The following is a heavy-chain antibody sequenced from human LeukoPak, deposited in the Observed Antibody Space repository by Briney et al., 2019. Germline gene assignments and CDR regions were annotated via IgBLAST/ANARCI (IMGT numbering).Heavy chain of an antibody. V-gene: IGHV4-4*07. CDR2: IYSSGGT. CDR1: GGSISSYY. J-gene: IGHJ4*02. D-gene: IGHD6-19*01. CDR3: ARPMYNNGWYGY. Sequence: SETLSLTCTVSGGSISSYYWSWIRQPAGKGLEWIGRIYSSGGTNYNPSLKSRVTMSVDTSKNQFSLKLTSVTAADTAVYYCARPMYNNGWYGYWGPGARVTVSS.